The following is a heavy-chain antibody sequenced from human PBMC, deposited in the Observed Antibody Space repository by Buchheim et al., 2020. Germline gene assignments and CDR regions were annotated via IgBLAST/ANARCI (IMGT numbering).Heavy chain of an antibody. V-gene: IGHV1-46*03. D-gene: IGHD2-2*01. Sequence: QVQLVQSGAEVKKPGASVKVSCKASGYTFTSYYMHWVRQAPGQGLEWMGIINPRGGSTSYSQKFQGRVTMTRATSTSTVYRELSSLRSEDTAVYYCASTREGGQKYGMDVWGQGTT. CDR3: ASTREGGQKYGMDV. J-gene: IGHJ6*02. CDR2: INPRGGST. CDR1: GYTFTSYY.